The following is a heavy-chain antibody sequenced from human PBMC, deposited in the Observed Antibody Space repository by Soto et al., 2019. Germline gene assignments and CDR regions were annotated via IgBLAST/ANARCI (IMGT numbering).Heavy chain of an antibody. CDR1: GFTFSSYA. V-gene: IGHV3-30-3*01. CDR2: ISYDGSNK. D-gene: IGHD2-2*01. CDR3: ARDLDIVVVPAAPMGRYSSSSYNYGMDV. Sequence: QVQLVESGGGVVQPGRSLRLSCAASGFTFSSYAMHWVRQAPGKGLEWVAVISYDGSNKYYADSVKGRFTISRDNSKNTLYLQMNSLRAEDTAVYYCARDLDIVVVPAAPMGRYSSSSYNYGMDVCGQGTTVTVSS. J-gene: IGHJ6*02.